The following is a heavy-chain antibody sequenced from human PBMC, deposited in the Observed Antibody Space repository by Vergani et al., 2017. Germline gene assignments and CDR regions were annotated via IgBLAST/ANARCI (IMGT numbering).Heavy chain of an antibody. D-gene: IGHD6-19*01. CDR1: GYTLTELS. V-gene: IGHV1-24*01. J-gene: IGHJ3*02. CDR2: FDPEDGET. CDR3: ARGGPVIAVAGTSAFDI. Sequence: QVLQVPSAAEVTKPGASVKVSCKVSGYTLTELSMHWVRQAPGEGLEGMGGFDPEDGETIYAQKFKGRVTMTEDTSTDTAYMELSSLRSEDTAVYYCARGGPVIAVAGTSAFDIWGQGTMVTVSS.